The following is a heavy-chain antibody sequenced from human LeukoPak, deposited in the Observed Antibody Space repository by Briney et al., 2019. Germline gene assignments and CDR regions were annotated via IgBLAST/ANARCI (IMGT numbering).Heavy chain of an antibody. CDR1: GFTFSSYA. V-gene: IGHV3-64D*06. CDR3: VKSLDGQWWEHAFDI. J-gene: IGHJ3*02. D-gene: IGHD2-15*01. CDR2: ISSNGGST. Sequence: GGSLRLSCSASGFTFSSYAMHWVRQAPGKGLEYVSAISSNGGSTYYADSVKGRFTISRDNSKNTLYLQMSSLRAEDTAVYYCVKSLDGQWWEHAFDIWGQGTMVTASS.